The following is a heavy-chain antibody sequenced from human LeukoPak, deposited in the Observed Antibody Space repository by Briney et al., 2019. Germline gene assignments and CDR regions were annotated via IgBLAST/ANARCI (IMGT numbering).Heavy chain of an antibody. D-gene: IGHD2-2*01. J-gene: IGHJ4*02. CDR1: GGSISRYY. CDR2: IYSSGYT. Sequence: SETLSLTCTVSGGSISRYYWTWIRQPPGKGLEWIGKIYSSGYTNYNPSLMSRVTISMDTSTSQFSLRLTSVTAADTAVYYCARDDRRYCSSTNCPDPFDYWGQGTLVTVSS. CDR3: ARDDRRYCSSTNCPDPFDY. V-gene: IGHV4-59*01.